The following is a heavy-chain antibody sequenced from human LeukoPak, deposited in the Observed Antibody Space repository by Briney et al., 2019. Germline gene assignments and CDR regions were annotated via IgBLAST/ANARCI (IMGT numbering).Heavy chain of an antibody. CDR3: AKDQVISGSEASDI. V-gene: IGHV3-23*01. D-gene: IGHD2-21*01. J-gene: IGHJ3*02. Sequence: GGSLRLSCAASGFTFNSYAMTWVRQAPGKGLEWVSGISGSGDKTFCADSVKGRFTISRDNSNSTLYLQMNSLRAEDTAVYYCAKDQVISGSEASDIWGQGTMVTVSS. CDR1: GFTFNSYA. CDR2: ISGSGDKT.